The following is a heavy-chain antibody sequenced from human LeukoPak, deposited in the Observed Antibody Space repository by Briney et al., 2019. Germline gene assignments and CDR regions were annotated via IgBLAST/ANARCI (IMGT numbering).Heavy chain of an antibody. J-gene: IGHJ4*02. D-gene: IGHD3-16*01. CDR3: ARAPGGGTDF. CDR1: GFTFSRYA. V-gene: IGHV3-23*01. Sequence: GGSLRLSCAASGFTFSRYAMTWVRQAPGKGLEWVSGISGRDGGTYYADSVKGRFTISRDNSKNTLYLQMNSLRVEDTAIYYCARAPGGGTDFWGQGTLVTVPS. CDR2: ISGRDGGT.